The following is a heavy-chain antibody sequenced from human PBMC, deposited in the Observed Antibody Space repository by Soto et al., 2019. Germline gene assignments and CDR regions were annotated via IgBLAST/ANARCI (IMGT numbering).Heavy chain of an antibody. Sequence: ASVKVSCKASGYTFTGYYMHWVRQAPGQGLEWMGWTNPNSGGTNYAQKFQGRVTMTRDTSTGTVYMELRSLKSDDTAIYYCSRFIMVGGWFDPNYYHGMDVWGQGTTVTVSS. V-gene: IGHV1-2*02. D-gene: IGHD6-19*01. J-gene: IGHJ6*02. CDR3: SRFIMVGGWFDPNYYHGMDV. CDR2: TNPNSGGT. CDR1: GYTFTGYY.